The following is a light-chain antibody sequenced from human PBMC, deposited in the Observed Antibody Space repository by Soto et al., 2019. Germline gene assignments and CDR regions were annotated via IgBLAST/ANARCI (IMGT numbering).Light chain of an antibody. Sequence: QLVLTQSSSASASLGSSVKLTCTLSSGHSGYIIAWHQQQPGKAPRYLMKLEGSGSYNKGSGVPDRFSGSSSGADRYLTISNLQSEDEAGYYCETWDSNTQGVFGGGTKVTVL. CDR1: SGHSGYI. V-gene: IGLV4-60*03. CDR2: LEGSGSY. J-gene: IGLJ2*01. CDR3: ETWDSNTQGV.